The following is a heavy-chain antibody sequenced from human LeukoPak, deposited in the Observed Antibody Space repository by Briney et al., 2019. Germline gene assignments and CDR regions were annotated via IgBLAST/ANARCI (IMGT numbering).Heavy chain of an antibody. CDR3: ARLYDSSGYYYVH. Sequence: ASETLSLTCTVSGGSISSSSYYWSWIRQPAGKGLEWIGRIYTSGSTNYNPSLKSRVTISVDTSKNQFSLKLSSVTAADTAVYYCARLYDSSGYYYVHWGQGTLVTVSS. D-gene: IGHD3-22*01. J-gene: IGHJ4*02. V-gene: IGHV4-61*02. CDR1: GGSISSSSYY. CDR2: IYTSGST.